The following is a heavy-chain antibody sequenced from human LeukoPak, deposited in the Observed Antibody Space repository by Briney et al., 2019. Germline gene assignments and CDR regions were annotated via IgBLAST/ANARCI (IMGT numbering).Heavy chain of an antibody. Sequence: APVKVSCKVSGYTLTELSMHWVRQAPGKGLEWMGGFDPEDGETIYAQKFQGRVTMTEDTSTDTAYMELSSLRSEDTAVYYCATAPYYYDSSTDWGQGTLVTVSS. CDR3: ATAPYYYDSSTD. CDR2: FDPEDGET. D-gene: IGHD3-22*01. J-gene: IGHJ4*02. V-gene: IGHV1-24*01. CDR1: GYTLTELS.